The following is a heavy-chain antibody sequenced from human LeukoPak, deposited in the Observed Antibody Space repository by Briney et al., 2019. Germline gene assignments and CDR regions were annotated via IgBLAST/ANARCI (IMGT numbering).Heavy chain of an antibody. D-gene: IGHD2-2*01. V-gene: IGHV4-4*07. CDR3: AREGMRVVPAADYYYMDV. Sequence: SETLSLTCTVSGGSISSYYWSWIRQPAGKGLEWIGRIYTSGSTNYNPSLKSRVTISVDTSKNQFSLKLSSVTAADTAVYYCAREGMRVVPAADYYYMDVWGKGTTVTVSS. J-gene: IGHJ6*03. CDR2: IYTSGST. CDR1: GGSISSYY.